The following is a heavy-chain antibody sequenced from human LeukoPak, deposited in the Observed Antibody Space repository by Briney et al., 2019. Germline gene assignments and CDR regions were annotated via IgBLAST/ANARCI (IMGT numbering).Heavy chain of an antibody. CDR3: ARRIGVATYFDY. D-gene: IGHD6-19*01. CDR2: ISSSGSYI. CDR1: GFIFNRYT. J-gene: IGHJ4*02. V-gene: IGHV3-21*01. Sequence: GGSLRLSCAASGFIFNRYTMTWVRQAPGKGLEWVSSISSSGSYIYYADSVKGRFTISRDNAKNSLYLQMNSLRAEDTAVYYCARRIGVATYFDYWGQGTLVTVSS.